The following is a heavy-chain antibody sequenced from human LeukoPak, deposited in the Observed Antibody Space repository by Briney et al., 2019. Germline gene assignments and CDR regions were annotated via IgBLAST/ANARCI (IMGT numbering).Heavy chain of an antibody. CDR1: EFTLSDYY. J-gene: IGHJ6*03. CDR2: ISSSGSTR. Sequence: GGSLRLSCVASEFTLSDYYMSWIRQAPGKGLEWISFISSSGSTRYYADSVKGRFTISRDNSKNTLYLQMNSLRAEDTAVYYCAKEASLAHYYMDVWGKGTTVTISS. D-gene: IGHD5/OR15-5a*01. V-gene: IGHV3-11*01. CDR3: AKEASLAHYYMDV.